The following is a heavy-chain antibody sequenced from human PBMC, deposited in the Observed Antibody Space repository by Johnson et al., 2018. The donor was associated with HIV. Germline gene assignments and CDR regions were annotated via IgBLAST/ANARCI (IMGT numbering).Heavy chain of an antibody. CDR2: ISSNGGNT. Sequence: VQLVESGGGLVQPGGSLRLSCAASGFTFSSYAMHWVRQAPGKGLEYVSGISSNGGNTYYANSVKGRFTISRDNSKNTLYLQMGSLRAEDMAVYFCARCGDAYTLLSAFDIWGQGTMVTVSS. CDR3: ARCGDAYTLLSAFDI. CDR1: GFTFSSYA. J-gene: IGHJ3*02. D-gene: IGHD5-24*01. V-gene: IGHV3-64*01.